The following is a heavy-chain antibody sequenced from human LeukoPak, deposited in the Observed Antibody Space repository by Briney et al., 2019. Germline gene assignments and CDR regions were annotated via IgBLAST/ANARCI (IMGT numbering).Heavy chain of an antibody. J-gene: IGHJ6*02. CDR2: IYYSGST. CDR3: ARVDTAYYYYGMDV. Sequence: SETLSLTCTVSGGSISSGDYYWSWIRQPPGKGLEWIGYIYYSGSTYYNPSPKSRVTISVDTSKNQFSLKLSSVTAADTAVYYCARVDTAYYYYGMDVWGQGTTVTVSS. D-gene: IGHD5-18*01. V-gene: IGHV4-30-4*02. CDR1: GGSISSGDYY.